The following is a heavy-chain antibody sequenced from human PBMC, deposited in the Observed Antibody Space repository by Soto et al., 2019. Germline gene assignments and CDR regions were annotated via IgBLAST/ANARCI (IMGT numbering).Heavy chain of an antibody. CDR3: ARDQSEYNWNYGGSSIDY. D-gene: IGHD1-7*01. CDR2: ISSSSSYI. CDR1: GFTFSSYS. J-gene: IGHJ4*02. V-gene: IGHV3-21*01. Sequence: PGGSLRLSCAASGFTFSSYSMNWVRQAPGKGLEWVSSISSSSSYIYYADSVKGRFTISRDNAKNSLYLQMNSLRAEDTAVYYCARDQSEYNWNYGGSSIDYWGQGTLVTVSS.